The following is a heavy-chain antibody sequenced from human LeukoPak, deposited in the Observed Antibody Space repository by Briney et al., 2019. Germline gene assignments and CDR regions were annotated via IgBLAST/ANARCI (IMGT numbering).Heavy chain of an antibody. CDR3: AREVEWLPYDRWFDP. J-gene: IGHJ5*02. D-gene: IGHD6-19*01. CDR2: ISSSGSTI. V-gene: IGHV3-11*04. CDR1: GFTFSDYY. Sequence: GGSLRLSCAASGFTFSDYYMTWIRQAPGKGLEWVSYISSSGSTIYYADSVKGRFTISRDNAKNSLYLQMNSLRAEDTAVYYCAREVEWLPYDRWFDPWGQGTLVTVSS.